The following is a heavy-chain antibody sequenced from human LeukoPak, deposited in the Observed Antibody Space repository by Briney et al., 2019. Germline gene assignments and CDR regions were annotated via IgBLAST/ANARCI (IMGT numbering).Heavy chain of an antibody. J-gene: IGHJ4*02. CDR1: GGSISSYY. CDR2: IYTSGST. V-gene: IGHV4-4*07. D-gene: IGHD1-14*01. CDR3: ARTPRTRSGEPIPFAY. Sequence: PSETLSLTCTVSGGSISSYYWSWIRQPAGKGLEWIGRIYTSGSTNYNPSLKSRVTMSVDTSKNQFSLKVSSVTAAETAVYYCARTPRTRSGEPIPFAYWGQGTLVTVS.